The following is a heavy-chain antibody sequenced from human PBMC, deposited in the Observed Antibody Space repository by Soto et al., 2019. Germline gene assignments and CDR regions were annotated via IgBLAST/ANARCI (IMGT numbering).Heavy chain of an antibody. V-gene: IGHV4-59*08. D-gene: IGHD3-10*01. J-gene: IGHJ4*02. CDR2: IYYSGST. Sequence: SETLSRTCTVSGGSISSYYWSWIRQPTGKGLEWIGYIYYSGSTNYNPSLKSRVTISVDTSKNQFSLKLSSVTAADTAVYYCARHSRGNYYGSGYFDYWGQGTLVTVSS. CDR3: ARHSRGNYYGSGYFDY. CDR1: GGSISSYY.